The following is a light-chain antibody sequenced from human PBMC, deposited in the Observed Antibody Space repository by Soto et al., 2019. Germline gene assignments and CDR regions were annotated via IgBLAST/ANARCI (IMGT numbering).Light chain of an antibody. CDR2: DVS. J-gene: IGLJ2*01. CDR1: SSDVGTYNY. Sequence: QSALTQPASVSGSPGQSITISCTGTSSDVGTYNYVSWYQQHAGKVPKLMIYDVSNRPSGVSDRFSGSKSGNTASLTISGLQAEDEADYYCTSCTSSSTLVFGGGTKLTVL. V-gene: IGLV2-14*01. CDR3: TSCTSSSTLV.